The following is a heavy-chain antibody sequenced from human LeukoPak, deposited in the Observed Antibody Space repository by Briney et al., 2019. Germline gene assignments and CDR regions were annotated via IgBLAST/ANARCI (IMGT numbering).Heavy chain of an antibody. CDR2: INSDGSST. CDR3: ARGSPWYSSGYEPRDY. Sequence: GGSLRLSCAASGFTFSTYWMHWVRQAPGKGLVWVSRINSDGSSTSYADSVKGRFTISRDNAKNTLYLQMNSLRAEDTAVYYCARGSPWYSSGYEPRDYWGQGTLVTVSS. V-gene: IGHV3-74*01. J-gene: IGHJ4*02. CDR1: GFTFSTYW. D-gene: IGHD3-22*01.